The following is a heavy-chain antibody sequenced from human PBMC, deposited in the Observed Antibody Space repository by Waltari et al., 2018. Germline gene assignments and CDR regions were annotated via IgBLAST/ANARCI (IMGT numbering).Heavy chain of an antibody. J-gene: IGHJ3*02. D-gene: IGHD3-22*01. CDR3: ARGQYYYDSSGYHGAFDI. CDR1: GGSISSGGYY. Sequence: QVQLQESGPGLVKPSQTLSLTCTFSGGSISSGGYYWSWIRQHPGKGLEWIGYIYYSGRSYYNPSLKSLVTISVDTSKNQFSLKLSSVTAADTAVYYCARGQYYYDSSGYHGAFDIWGQGTMVTVSS. CDR2: IYYSGRS. V-gene: IGHV4-31*01.